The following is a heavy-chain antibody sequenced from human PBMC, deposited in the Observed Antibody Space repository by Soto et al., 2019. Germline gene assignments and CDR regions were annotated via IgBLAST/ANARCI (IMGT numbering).Heavy chain of an antibody. CDR1: GYSFTSYW. CDR3: ARLVITATSPRGMDV. D-gene: IGHD6-25*01. J-gene: IGHJ6*02. Sequence: PGESLKISCKGSGYSFTSYWISWVRQMPGKGLEWMGRIDPSDSYTNYSPFFQGHVTISADKSISTAYLQWSSLKASDTAMYYCARLVITATSPRGMDVLGQGTTVTVSS. CDR2: IDPSDSYT. V-gene: IGHV5-10-1*01.